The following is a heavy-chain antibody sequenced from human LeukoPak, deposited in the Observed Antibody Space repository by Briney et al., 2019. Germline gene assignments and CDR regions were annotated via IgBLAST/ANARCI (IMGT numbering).Heavy chain of an antibody. J-gene: IGHJ4*02. V-gene: IGHV4-59*08. Sequence: SETLSLTCAVSGGSINSHHWGWIRQPPGKGLQWIGDSYYTGKNNYNPSLKSRVTISLDTSKDHLSLKLTSVLAADTAIYYCVRRDTGWDYFDYWGQGILVTVSS. CDR3: VRRDTGWDYFDY. CDR1: GGSINSHH. CDR2: SYYTGKN. D-gene: IGHD6-19*01.